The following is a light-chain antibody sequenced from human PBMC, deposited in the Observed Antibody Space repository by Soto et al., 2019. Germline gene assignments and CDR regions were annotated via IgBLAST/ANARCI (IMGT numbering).Light chain of an antibody. CDR3: QQYGSSPRT. J-gene: IGKJ1*01. CDR1: QSLISSQ. Sequence: EIVLTQSPGTLSLSPGERATLSCRASQSLISSQLAWYQQKPGQAPRLLIHDASSRATGISDRFTGSGSGTDFTLTITTLEPEDFAVYYCQQYGSSPRTFGLGTKVDIK. CDR2: DAS. V-gene: IGKV3-20*01.